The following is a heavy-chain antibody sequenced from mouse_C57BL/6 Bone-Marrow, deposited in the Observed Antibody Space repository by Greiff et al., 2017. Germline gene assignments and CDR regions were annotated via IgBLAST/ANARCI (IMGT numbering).Heavy chain of an antibody. Sequence: VQLQQSGAELARPGASVKLSCKASGYTFTSYGISWVKQRTGQGLEWIGEIYPRSGNTYYNEKFKGKATLTADKSSSTAYMELRSLTSEDSAVYFCDCCSSGYWGQGTTLTVSS. CDR3: DCCSSGY. J-gene: IGHJ2*01. V-gene: IGHV1-81*01. CDR2: IYPRSGNT. CDR1: GYTFTSYG. D-gene: IGHD3-2*02.